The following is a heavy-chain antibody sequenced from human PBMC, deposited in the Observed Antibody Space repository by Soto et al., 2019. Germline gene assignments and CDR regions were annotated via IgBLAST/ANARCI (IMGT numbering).Heavy chain of an antibody. D-gene: IGHD1-26*01. J-gene: IGHJ4*02. Sequence: QVQLLQSGAEVKKPGASVKISCKASGSNFNNYEINWVRQAPAQGLEWMGWMKGYSGNPLYAQNFQGRLTLTRDTSTNTAYLELTSLAYEDTAIYFCARRRGESYYGLDYWGQGTLVTVSS. CDR3: ARRRGESYYGLDY. CDR1: GSNFNNYE. CDR2: MKGYSGNP. V-gene: IGHV1-8*01.